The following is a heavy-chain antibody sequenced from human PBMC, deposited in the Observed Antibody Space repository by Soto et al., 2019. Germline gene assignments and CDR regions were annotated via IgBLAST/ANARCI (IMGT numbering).Heavy chain of an antibody. Sequence: PSETLSLTCTASGGAISSDYWSWIRQPAGKGLEWIGRIYISENTHNNPSLRSRVSMSLDTSKNQLSLNLSSVTAADTAVYYCARGVGRSSWTSFDSWGQGTLVTVSS. J-gene: IGHJ4*02. CDR3: ARGVGRSSWTSFDS. D-gene: IGHD6-13*01. V-gene: IGHV4-4*07. CDR2: IYISENT. CDR1: GGAISSDY.